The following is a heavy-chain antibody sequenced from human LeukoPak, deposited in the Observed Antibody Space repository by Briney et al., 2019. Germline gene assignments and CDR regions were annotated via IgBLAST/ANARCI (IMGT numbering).Heavy chain of an antibody. D-gene: IGHD3-22*01. Sequence: GGSLRLSCAASGFTFSSYAMHWVRQAPGRGLEFVSAISSNGGSTYYAKSVKGRFTVSRDNSKNTLSLQMGSLRAEDMAVYYCARRNYYVSSGYFSGDAFDIWGQGTMVTVSS. J-gene: IGHJ3*02. CDR3: ARRNYYVSSGYFSGDAFDI. V-gene: IGHV3-64*01. CDR2: ISSNGGST. CDR1: GFTFSSYA.